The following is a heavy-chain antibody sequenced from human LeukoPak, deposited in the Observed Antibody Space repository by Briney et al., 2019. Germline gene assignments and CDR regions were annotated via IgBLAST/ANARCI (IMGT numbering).Heavy chain of an antibody. D-gene: IGHD6-13*01. Sequence: GGSLRLSCAASGFTFSDYYMSWIRQAPGKGLEWVAVISYDGSNKYYADSVKGRFTISRDNSKNTLYLQMNSLRAEDTAVYYCAKGGGAAGTLGLAVYWGQGTLVTVSS. CDR3: AKGGGAAGTLGLAVY. V-gene: IGHV3-30*18. CDR1: GFTFSDYY. CDR2: ISYDGSNK. J-gene: IGHJ4*02.